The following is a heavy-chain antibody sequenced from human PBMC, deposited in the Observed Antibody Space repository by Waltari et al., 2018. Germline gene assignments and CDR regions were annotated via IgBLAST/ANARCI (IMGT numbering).Heavy chain of an antibody. CDR1: GFIISSYW. CDR2: IRQDGSEK. D-gene: IGHD2-8*02. CDR3: ASQLLSAFDI. V-gene: IGHV3-7*01. J-gene: IGHJ3*02. Sequence: EAQLVESGGGLVQPGGSLRLSCAASGFIISSYWMTWVRQAPGKGPEWVANIRQDGSEKYYVDSVKGRFTISRDNAKNSLYLQMNSLRAEDTAVYYCASQLLSAFDIWGQGTMVTVSS.